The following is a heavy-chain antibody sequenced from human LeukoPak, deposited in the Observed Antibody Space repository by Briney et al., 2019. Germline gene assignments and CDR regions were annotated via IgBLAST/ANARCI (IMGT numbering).Heavy chain of an antibody. CDR2: ISSGSSYI. Sequence: PGGSLRLSCAASGFTFSSNSMNWVRHAPGKGLEWVSSISSGSSYIYYEHSQKGRFTISRDNAKHLLYLEMNSLRAEDTAVYYCARDYSSYGFNYYMDVWRKGTTVSVSS. D-gene: IGHD4-11*01. V-gene: IGHV3-21*01. J-gene: IGHJ6*03. CDR1: GFTFSSNS. CDR3: ARDYSSYGFNYYMDV.